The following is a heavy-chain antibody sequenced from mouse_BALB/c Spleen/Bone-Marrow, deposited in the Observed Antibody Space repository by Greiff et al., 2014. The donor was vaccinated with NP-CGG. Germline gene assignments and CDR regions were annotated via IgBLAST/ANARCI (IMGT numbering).Heavy chain of an antibody. J-gene: IGHJ1*01. CDR2: IWGGGST. Sequence: VMLEESGPGLVAPSQSLSITCTVSGLSFTDYVISWIRQPPGKGLEWLGIIWGGGSTYYNPALKSRLTISKDNSGSQVFLKMNSLQTYDTAMYYCAKQYGNSDWYFDVWGAGTTVAVSS. D-gene: IGHD2-1*01. CDR1: GLSFTDYV. CDR3: AKQYGNSDWYFDV. V-gene: IGHV2-6-5*01.